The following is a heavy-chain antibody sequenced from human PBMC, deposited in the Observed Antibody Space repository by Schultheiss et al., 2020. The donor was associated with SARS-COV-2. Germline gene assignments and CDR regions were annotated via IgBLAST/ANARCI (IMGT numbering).Heavy chain of an antibody. J-gene: IGHJ5*02. Sequence: SETLSLTCTVSGGSIRSGTYCWSWVRQPAGQGLEWIGSIYYSGSTNYNPSLKSRVTISVDTSKNQFSLKLNSVTAADTAVYYCARAAAAAGNWFDPWGHGTLVTVSS. CDR1: GGSIRSGTYC. CDR2: IYYSGST. CDR3: ARAAAAAGNWFDP. D-gene: IGHD6-13*01. V-gene: IGHV4-61*02.